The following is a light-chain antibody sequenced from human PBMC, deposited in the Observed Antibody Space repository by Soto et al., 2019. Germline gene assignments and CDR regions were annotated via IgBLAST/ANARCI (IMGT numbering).Light chain of an antibody. CDR3: QQYGSSGT. CDR1: QAIRDD. CDR2: AAS. V-gene: IGKV1-6*01. Sequence: IQMTQSPSSLSASVGDRVSITCRASQAIRDDLGWYQKKPGKAPKLLIFAASRLERGVPSRFSGSGSGTDFTLTISSLQPEDFATYYCQQYGSSGTFGQGTKVEIK. J-gene: IGKJ1*01.